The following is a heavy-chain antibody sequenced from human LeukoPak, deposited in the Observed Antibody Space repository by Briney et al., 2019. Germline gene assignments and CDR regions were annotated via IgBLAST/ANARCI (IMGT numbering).Heavy chain of an antibody. CDR3: ARGYSYGRCDY. CDR1: GYTFTGYY. Sequence: ASVKVSCKASGYTFTGYYMHWVRQAPGQGLEWMGGIIPIFGTANYAQKFQGRVTITADESTSTAYMELSSLRSEDTAVYYCARGYSYGRCDYWGQGTLVTVSS. J-gene: IGHJ4*02. CDR2: IIPIFGTA. D-gene: IGHD5-18*01. V-gene: IGHV1-69*13.